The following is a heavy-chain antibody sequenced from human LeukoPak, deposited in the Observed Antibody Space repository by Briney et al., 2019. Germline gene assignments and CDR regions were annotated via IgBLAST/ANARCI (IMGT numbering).Heavy chain of an antibody. CDR2: ITDDGYNT. Sequence: GGSLRLSCAASGFTFETYWMSWVRQAPGKGLEWVSTITDDGYNTYSADSVKGRITFSRDNSKNTLSLQLRSLRAEDTAVYYCAKDLSYTSGASDHWGQGTLVTVSS. CDR3: AKDLSYTSGASDH. D-gene: IGHD6-19*01. V-gene: IGHV3-23*01. J-gene: IGHJ4*02. CDR1: GFTFETYW.